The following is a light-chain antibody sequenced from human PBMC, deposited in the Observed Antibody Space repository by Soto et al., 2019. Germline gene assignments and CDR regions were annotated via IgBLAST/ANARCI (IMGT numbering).Light chain of an antibody. Sequence: DIQMTQYPSTLSASVGETVTITCGASQTISRWLAWYKQKPGKAPRLLIYTASTLESGVPSRLSASGSGTEFPLTISSMHPDDSATYYCQEYNNYWTFGHGTKVDI. V-gene: IGKV1-5*01. CDR1: QTISRW. CDR3: QEYNNYWT. J-gene: IGKJ1*01. CDR2: TAS.